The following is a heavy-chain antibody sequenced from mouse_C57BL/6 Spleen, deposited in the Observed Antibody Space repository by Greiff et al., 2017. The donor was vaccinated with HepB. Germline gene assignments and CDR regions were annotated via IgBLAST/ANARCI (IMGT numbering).Heavy chain of an antibody. CDR2: ISSGSSTI. V-gene: IGHV5-17*01. D-gene: IGHD2-4*01. Sequence: DVKLVESGGGLVKPGGSLKLSCAASGFTFSDYGMHWVRQAPEKGLEWVAYISSGSSTIYYADTVKGRFTISRDNAKNTLFLQMTSLRSEDTAMYYCARDDYDAPGFAYWGQGTLVTVSA. CDR3: ARDDYDAPGFAY. J-gene: IGHJ3*01. CDR1: GFTFSDYG.